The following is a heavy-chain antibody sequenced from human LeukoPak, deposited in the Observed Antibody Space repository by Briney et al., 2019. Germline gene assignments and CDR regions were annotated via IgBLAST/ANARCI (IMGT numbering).Heavy chain of an antibody. CDR2: IYYSGST. J-gene: IGHJ4*02. V-gene: IGHV4-31*03. D-gene: IGHD2-15*01. Sequence: SQTLSLTCTVSGGSISSGGYYWSWIRQHPGKGLEWIGYIYYSGSTYYNPSLKSRVTISVDTSKNQFSLKLSSVTAADTAVYYCAAWVGGSAIFDYWGQGTLVTVSS. CDR3: AAWVGGSAIFDY. CDR1: GGSISSGGYY.